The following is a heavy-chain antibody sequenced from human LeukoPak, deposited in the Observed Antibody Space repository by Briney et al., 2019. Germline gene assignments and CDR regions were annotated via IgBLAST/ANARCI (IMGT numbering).Heavy chain of an antibody. Sequence: SETLSLTCAVSGYSITSSSWWGWIRQPPGKGLEWIGYIYHSGTTYYNPSLQSRVTMSVDTSKNQFSLKLSSVAAADTAVYYCARGDTIFGLFDYWGQGTLVTVSS. J-gene: IGHJ4*02. CDR3: ARGDTIFGLFDY. D-gene: IGHD3-3*01. V-gene: IGHV4-28*03. CDR1: GYSITSSSW. CDR2: IYHSGTT.